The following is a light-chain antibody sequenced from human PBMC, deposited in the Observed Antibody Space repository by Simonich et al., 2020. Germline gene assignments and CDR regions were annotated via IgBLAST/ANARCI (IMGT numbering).Light chain of an antibody. Sequence: DIVMTQTPLSLSVTPGQPASISFKSSQSLLHSDEKTYWCWYLQKPGQSPTLMIYEICNRFSGVPDRFSGSGSWTDFTLKISRVEAEDVGVYYCMQSIQLPITFGQGTRLEIK. J-gene: IGKJ5*01. CDR1: QSLLHSDEKTY. CDR3: MQSIQLPIT. V-gene: IGKV2D-29*02. CDR2: EIC.